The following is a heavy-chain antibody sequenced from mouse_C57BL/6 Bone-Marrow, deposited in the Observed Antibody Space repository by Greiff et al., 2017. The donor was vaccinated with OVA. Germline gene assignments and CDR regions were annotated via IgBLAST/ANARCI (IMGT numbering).Heavy chain of an antibody. Sequence: QVQLQQPGAELVMPGASVKLSCKASGYTFTSYWMHWVKQRPGQGLEWIGEIDPSDSYTNYNQKFKGKSTLTVDKSSSTAYMQLSSLTSEDSAVYYCARADGNYEGYYFDYWGQGTTLTVSS. CDR1: GYTFTSYW. J-gene: IGHJ2*01. V-gene: IGHV1-69*01. CDR2: IDPSDSYT. D-gene: IGHD2-1*01. CDR3: ARADGNYEGYYFDY.